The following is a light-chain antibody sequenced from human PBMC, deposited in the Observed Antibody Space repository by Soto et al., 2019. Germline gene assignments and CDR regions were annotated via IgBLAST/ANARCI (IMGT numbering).Light chain of an antibody. CDR2: DVS. V-gene: IGKV1-5*01. J-gene: IGKJ1*01. CDR3: QQYNRYST. CDR1: QSISSW. Sequence: DIQMTQSPSTLSASVGDRVTITCRASQSISSWLAWYHQKPGKAPKLLIYDVSSLESGVPSRFSGSGSGTEFTLTISSLQPDDFATYYCQQYNRYSTFGQGTKVDIK.